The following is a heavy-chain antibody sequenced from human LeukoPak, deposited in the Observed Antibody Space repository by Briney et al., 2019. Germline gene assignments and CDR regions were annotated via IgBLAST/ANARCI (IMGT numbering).Heavy chain of an antibody. CDR3: ARGICSSTSCYATGYFHN. CDR2: IYYSGST. CDR1: GGSISSSGNY. J-gene: IGHJ1*01. D-gene: IGHD2-2*01. V-gene: IGHV4-39*01. Sequence: PSETLSLTCTVSGGSISSSGNYWAWIRQPPGKGLEWIGSIYYSGSTYYNPSLKGRVTISVDTSKNQFSLRLSSVTAVDTAVYYCARGICSSTSCYATGYFHNWGQGTLVTVSS.